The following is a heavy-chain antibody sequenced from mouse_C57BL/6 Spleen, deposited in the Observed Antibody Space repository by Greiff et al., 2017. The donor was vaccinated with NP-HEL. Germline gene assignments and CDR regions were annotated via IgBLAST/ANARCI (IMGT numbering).Heavy chain of an antibody. CDR1: GYTFTSYW. J-gene: IGHJ4*01. CDR3: ARRDGYYAEYYAMDY. Sequence: QVQLQQPGAELVKPGASVKLSCKASGYTFTSYWMPWVKQRPGQGLEWIGMIHPNSGSTNYNEKFKSKATLTVDKASSTGYMQISSLTSEDSAVYYCARRDGYYAEYYAMDYWGQGTSVTVSA. D-gene: IGHD2-3*01. V-gene: IGHV1-64*01. CDR2: IHPNSGST.